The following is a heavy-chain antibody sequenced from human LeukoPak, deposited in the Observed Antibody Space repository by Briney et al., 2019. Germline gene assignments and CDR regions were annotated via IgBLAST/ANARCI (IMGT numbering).Heavy chain of an antibody. J-gene: IGHJ6*02. CDR2: ISYDGSNK. CDR1: GFTFSSYA. CDR3: ARDRRGLYDSWSGYHGMDV. D-gene: IGHD3-3*01. V-gene: IGHV3-30-3*01. Sequence: GGSLRLSCAASGFTFSSYAMHWVRQAPGKGLEWVAVISYDGSNKYYADSVKGRFTISRDNSKNTLYLQMNSLRAEDTAVYYCARDRRGLYDSWSGYHGMDVWGQGTTVTVSS.